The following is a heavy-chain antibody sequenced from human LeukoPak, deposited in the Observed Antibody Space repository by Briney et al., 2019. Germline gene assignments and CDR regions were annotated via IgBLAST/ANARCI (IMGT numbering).Heavy chain of an antibody. D-gene: IGHD3-22*01. CDR1: GFTVSSNY. Sequence: GGSLRLSCAASGFTVSSNYMSWVRQAPGKGLEGGSVIYSGGSTYYADSVKGRFTISRDNSKNTLYLQMNSLRAEDTAVYYCARDSYYYDSSGYSFDIWGQGTMVTVSS. CDR3: ARDSYYYDSSGYSFDI. J-gene: IGHJ3*02. CDR2: IYSGGST. V-gene: IGHV3-66*01.